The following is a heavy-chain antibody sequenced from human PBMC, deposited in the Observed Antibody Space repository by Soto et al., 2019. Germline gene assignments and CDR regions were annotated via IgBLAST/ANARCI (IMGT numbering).Heavy chain of an antibody. CDR2: ISAYNGNT. V-gene: IGHV1-18*01. Sequence: QVQLVQSGADLKKPGASVTVSCKASGYTFTSYGISWVRQAPGQGLEWMGWISAYNGNTNYAQKLQGRVTMTTDTSTSTAYMELRSLRSDDTAVYYCARDVPTVTTGGPDYWGQGTLVTVSS. CDR1: GYTFTSYG. D-gene: IGHD4-17*01. CDR3: ARDVPTVTTGGPDY. J-gene: IGHJ4*02.